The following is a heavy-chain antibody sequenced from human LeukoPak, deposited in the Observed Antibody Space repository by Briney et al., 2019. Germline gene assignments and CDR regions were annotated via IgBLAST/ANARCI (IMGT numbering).Heavy chain of an antibody. CDR3: AREMKQWLNDAFDI. J-gene: IGHJ3*02. Sequence: ASVKVSCKASGYTFTSYGISWVRQAPGQGLEWMGWISAYNGNTNYAQKLQGRVTMTTDTSTNTAYMELRSLRSDDTAVYYCAREMKQWLNDAFDIWGQGTMVTVSS. CDR1: GYTFTSYG. D-gene: IGHD6-19*01. V-gene: IGHV1-18*01. CDR2: ISAYNGNT.